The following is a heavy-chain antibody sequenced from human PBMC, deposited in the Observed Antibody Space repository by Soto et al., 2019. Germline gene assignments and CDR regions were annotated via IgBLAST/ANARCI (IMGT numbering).Heavy chain of an antibody. J-gene: IGHJ6*02. CDR3: ASRNYDILTGYYPQAFDYYYYGMDV. D-gene: IGHD3-9*01. Sequence: EVQLVESGGGLVKPGGSLRLSCAASGFTFSSYSMNWVRQAPGKGLEWVSSISSSSSYIYYADSVKGRFTISRDNAKNSLYLQMNSLRAEDTAVYYCASRNYDILTGYYPQAFDYYYYGMDVWGQGTTVTVSS. V-gene: IGHV3-21*01. CDR1: GFTFSSYS. CDR2: ISSSSSYI.